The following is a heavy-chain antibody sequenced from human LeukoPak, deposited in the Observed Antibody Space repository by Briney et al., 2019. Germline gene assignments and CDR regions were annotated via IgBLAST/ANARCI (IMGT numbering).Heavy chain of an antibody. D-gene: IGHD6-19*01. V-gene: IGHV3-23*01. Sequence: GGSLRLSCAASGFTFSYLAMRWVRQAPGKGWEGVSAINGSGKTTYYTDSVKGRFTISRATTRTTLYLQMNSLRAEETALYYCAKDGEAVSGTATGIDYWGQGTLVTVSS. CDR3: AKDGEAVSGTATGIDY. CDR1: GFTFSYLA. CDR2: INGSGKTT. J-gene: IGHJ4*02.